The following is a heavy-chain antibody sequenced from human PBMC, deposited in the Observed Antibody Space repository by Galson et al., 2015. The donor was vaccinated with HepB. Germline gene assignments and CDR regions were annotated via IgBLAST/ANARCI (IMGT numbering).Heavy chain of an antibody. CDR2: IKSKRDDGTA. CDR3: GVYSYGAVGH. CDR1: GFTFSNVW. D-gene: IGHD5-18*01. Sequence: SLRLSCAASGFTFSNVWMSWVRQGPGKGPEWVGRIKSKRDDGTADHAAPVKGRFTISRDDSKDTLYLQMDSLKTGDTAVYYCGVYSYGAVGHWGQGTLVTVSS. J-gene: IGHJ4*02. V-gene: IGHV3-15*01.